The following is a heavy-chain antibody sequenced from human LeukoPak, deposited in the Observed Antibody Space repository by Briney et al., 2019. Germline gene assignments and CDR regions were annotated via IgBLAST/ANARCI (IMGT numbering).Heavy chain of an antibody. V-gene: IGHV3-74*01. Sequence: PGGSLRLSCAASGFTVSAYSMSWVRQAPGKGLVWVSRITSDGSSTSSADSVKGRFTISRDNAKNTLYLQMNSLRAEDTAVYYCARGDQFDYWSQGTLVTVSS. J-gene: IGHJ4*02. D-gene: IGHD2-2*01. CDR3: ARGDQFDY. CDR2: ITSDGSST. CDR1: GFTVSAYS.